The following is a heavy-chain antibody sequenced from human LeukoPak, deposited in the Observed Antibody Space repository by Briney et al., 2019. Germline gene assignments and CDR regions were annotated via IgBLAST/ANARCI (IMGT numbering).Heavy chain of an antibody. CDR3: AFSSYYLQGNYYYMDV. CDR2: IIPIFGRA. CDR1: GGTFSSYA. J-gene: IGHJ6*03. Sequence: SVKVSCKASGGTFSSYAISWVRQAPGQGLEWMGGIIPIFGRANYAQKFQGRVTITADESTSTAYMELSSLRSEDTAVYYCAFSSYYLQGNYYYMDVWGQGTTVTVSS. V-gene: IGHV1-69*13. D-gene: IGHD1-26*01.